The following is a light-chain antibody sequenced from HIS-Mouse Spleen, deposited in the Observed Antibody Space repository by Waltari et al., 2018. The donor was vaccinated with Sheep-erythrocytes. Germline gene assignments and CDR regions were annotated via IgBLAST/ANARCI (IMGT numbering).Light chain of an antibody. CDR1: QSISSY. CDR3: QQSYSTPQFT. Sequence: IQMTQSPSSLSASVGDRVTITCRASQSISSYLNWYQQKPGKAPKLLIYAASSLQSGVPSRFSGSGSGTDLTITISSLQPEDFATYYCQQSYSTPQFTFGPGTKVDIK. J-gene: IGKJ3*01. CDR2: AAS. V-gene: IGKV1-39*01.